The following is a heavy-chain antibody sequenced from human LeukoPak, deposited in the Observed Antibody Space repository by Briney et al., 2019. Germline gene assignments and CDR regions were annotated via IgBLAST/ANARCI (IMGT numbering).Heavy chain of an antibody. Sequence: GGSLRLSXAASGFTFRNYWIHWVRQAPGKGVVWISRIDNDGSDTIYADSVKGRFTISRDNAKNTLYLQMNSLRAEDTAVYYCARGGYHHGFDIWGQGTMVTVSS. CDR2: IDNDGSDT. CDR3: ARGGYHHGFDI. CDR1: GFTFRNYW. J-gene: IGHJ3*02. V-gene: IGHV3-74*01. D-gene: IGHD5-18*01.